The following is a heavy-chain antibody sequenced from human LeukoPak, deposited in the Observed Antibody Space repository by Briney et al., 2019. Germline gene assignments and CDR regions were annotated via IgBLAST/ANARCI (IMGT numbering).Heavy chain of an antibody. CDR3: TRDRGSSTLGDY. CDR1: GFTFRSHA. D-gene: IGHD7-27*01. J-gene: IGHJ4*02. Sequence: PGTSLRLSCATSGFTFRSHAMHWVRQAPGKGLEWVGFIRSKAFGETAEYAASVKGRFTISRDDSKSIAYLQMNSLKTEDTAVYYCTRDRGSSTLGDYWGQGTLVTVSS. CDR2: IRSKAFGETA. V-gene: IGHV3-49*02.